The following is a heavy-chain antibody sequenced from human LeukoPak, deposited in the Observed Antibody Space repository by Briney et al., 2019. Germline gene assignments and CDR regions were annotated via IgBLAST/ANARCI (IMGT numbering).Heavy chain of an antibody. D-gene: IGHD3/OR15-3a*01. Sequence: SETLSLTCTVSGVSISSSNSYWGWIRQPPGKGLEWIVSIYYSGNTYYNASLQSQLSISIDTSKNQFSLRLTSVTAADTAVYYCARQTGSGLFILPGGQGTLVTVSS. CDR3: ARQTGSGLFILP. CDR2: IYYSGNT. V-gene: IGHV4-39*01. J-gene: IGHJ4*02. CDR1: GVSISSSNSY.